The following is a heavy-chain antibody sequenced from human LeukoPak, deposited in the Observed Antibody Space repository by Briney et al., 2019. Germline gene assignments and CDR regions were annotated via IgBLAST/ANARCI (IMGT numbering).Heavy chain of an antibody. J-gene: IGHJ1*01. CDR3: TRGHSAD. CDR1: GYTFTSYD. V-gene: IGHV1-8*01. CDR2: MNPNSGNT. Sequence: GASVKVSCKASGYTFTSYDTTWVRQATGQGLEWMGWMNPNSGNTGYAQKFQGRVTMTRNTSISTAYMDLSSLRSEDTAVYYCTRGHSADWGQGTLVTVSS. D-gene: IGHD6-19*01.